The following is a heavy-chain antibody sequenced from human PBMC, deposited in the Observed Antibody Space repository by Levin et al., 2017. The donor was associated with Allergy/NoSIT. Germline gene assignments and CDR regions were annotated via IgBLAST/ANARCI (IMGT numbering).Heavy chain of an antibody. Sequence: AASVKVSCKGSGYSFTSYWIGWVRQMPGKGLEWMGIIYPGDSDTRYSPSFQGQVTISADKSISTAYLQWSSLKASDTAMYYCARHTEGHLTNWGQGTLVTVSS. CDR2: IYPGDSDT. CDR3: ARHTEGHLTN. V-gene: IGHV5-51*01. CDR1: GYSFTSYW. J-gene: IGHJ4*02. D-gene: IGHD4-11*01.